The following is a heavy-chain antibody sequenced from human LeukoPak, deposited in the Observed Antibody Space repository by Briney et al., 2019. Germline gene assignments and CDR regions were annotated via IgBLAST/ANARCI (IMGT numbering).Heavy chain of an antibody. J-gene: IGHJ4*02. CDR3: ARRGVGATPFDY. Sequence: SETLSLTCTVSNGSIITSSYYWGWIRQPPGKGLEWIGSIYYSGSTYYNPSLKSRVTISVDTSKNQFSLKLSSVTAADTAVYYCARRGVGATPFDYWGQGTLVTVSS. D-gene: IGHD1-26*01. CDR2: IYYSGST. CDR1: NGSIITSSYY. V-gene: IGHV4-39*01.